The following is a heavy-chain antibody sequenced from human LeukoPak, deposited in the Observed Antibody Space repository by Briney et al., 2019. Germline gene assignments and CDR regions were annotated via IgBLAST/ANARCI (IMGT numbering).Heavy chain of an antibody. D-gene: IGHD1-26*01. CDR3: ARGGSGSPINY. Sequence: RASVKVSCKASGYTFTSYDINWVRQATGQGLEWMGRMNPNSGNTGYAQKFQGSVILTRNTSISTAYMGLSSLRSEDTAIYYCARGGSGSPINYWGQGTLVTVSS. CDR2: MNPNSGNT. CDR1: GYTFTSYD. V-gene: IGHV1-8*01. J-gene: IGHJ4*02.